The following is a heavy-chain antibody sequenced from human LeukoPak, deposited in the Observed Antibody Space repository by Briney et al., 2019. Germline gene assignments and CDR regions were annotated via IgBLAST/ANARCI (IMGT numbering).Heavy chain of an antibody. CDR3: ARKTYSSRPPDY. V-gene: IGHV3-7*01. J-gene: IGHJ4*02. Sequence: GGSLRLSCAASGFTFSSNWMSWVRQAPGKGLEWVANIKQDGSEKYYVDSVKGRFTISRDNAKNSLYLLINSLRAEDTAVYCCARKTYSSRPPDYWGQGTLVTVSS. CDR2: IKQDGSEK. CDR1: GFTFSSNW. D-gene: IGHD6-13*01.